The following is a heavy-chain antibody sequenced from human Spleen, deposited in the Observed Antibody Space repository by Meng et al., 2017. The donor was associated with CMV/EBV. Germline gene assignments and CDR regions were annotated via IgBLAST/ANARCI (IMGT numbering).Heavy chain of an antibody. J-gene: IGHJ6*02. Sequence: GGSLRLSCAASGFTFSSYWMSWVRQAPGKGLEWVANIKQDGSEKYYVDSVKGRFTISRDNAKNSLYLQMNSLRAEDTAVYYCARDSPPVSSVWSGIYYYGMDVWGQGTTVTVSS. D-gene: IGHD3-3*01. CDR3: ARDSPPVSSVWSGIYYYGMDV. CDR1: GFTFSSYW. CDR2: IKQDGSEK. V-gene: IGHV3-7*01.